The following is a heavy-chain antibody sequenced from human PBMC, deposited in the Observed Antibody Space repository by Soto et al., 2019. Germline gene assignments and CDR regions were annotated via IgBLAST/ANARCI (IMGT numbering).Heavy chain of an antibody. D-gene: IGHD2-15*01. CDR3: ASPYCSGGSCYSPWFDP. V-gene: IGHV1-3*01. CDR1: GYTFTSYA. Sequence: GASVKVSCKASGYTFTSYAMHWVRQAPGQRLEWMGWINAGNGNTKYSQKFQGRVTITRDTSASTAYMELSSLRSEDTAVYYCASPYCSGGSCYSPWFDPWGQGTLVTVSS. CDR2: INAGNGNT. J-gene: IGHJ5*02.